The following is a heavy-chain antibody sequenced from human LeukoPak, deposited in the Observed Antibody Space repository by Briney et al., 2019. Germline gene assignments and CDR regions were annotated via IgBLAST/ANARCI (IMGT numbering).Heavy chain of an antibody. CDR1: GNSISSGYY. D-gene: IGHD4-23*01. J-gene: IGHJ5*02. CDR3: ARDRGSPVGWFDP. CDR2: INHSGST. V-gene: IGHV4-38-2*02. Sequence: PSETLSFTCAVSGNSISSGYYWGWIRQPPGKGLEWIGSINHSGSTYYNPSLKSRITISVDTSKNQFSLKLTSVTAADMAVYYCARDRGSPVGWFDPWGQGTLVTVSS.